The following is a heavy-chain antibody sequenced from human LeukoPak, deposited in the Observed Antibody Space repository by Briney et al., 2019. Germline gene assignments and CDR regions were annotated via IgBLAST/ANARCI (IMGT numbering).Heavy chain of an antibody. D-gene: IGHD2-21*01. Sequence: GGSLRLSCTASGLLFGDYALTWVRQAPGKGLEWVGFIRSKPYGGTAEYAESVKGRFTISRDDSKTIAYLDMNGLKTEDSAVYHCTVQVIPSDKWFDPWGQGTPVTVSS. CDR3: TVQVIPSDKWFDP. V-gene: IGHV3-49*04. CDR1: GLLFGDYA. J-gene: IGHJ5*02. CDR2: IRSKPYGGTA.